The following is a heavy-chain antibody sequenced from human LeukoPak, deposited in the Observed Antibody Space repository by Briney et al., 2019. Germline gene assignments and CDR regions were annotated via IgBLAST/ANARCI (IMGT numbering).Heavy chain of an antibody. Sequence: GASVKVSCKASGYTFTSYYMHWVRQAPGQGLEWMGIINPSGGSTNYAQKFQGRVTITADESTSTAYMELSSLRSEDTAVYYCATAANYDYVWGSYRDRPYYFDYWGQGTLVTVSS. J-gene: IGHJ4*02. V-gene: IGHV1-46*01. CDR3: ATAANYDYVWGSYRDRPYYFDY. D-gene: IGHD3-16*02. CDR2: INPSGGST. CDR1: GYTFTSYY.